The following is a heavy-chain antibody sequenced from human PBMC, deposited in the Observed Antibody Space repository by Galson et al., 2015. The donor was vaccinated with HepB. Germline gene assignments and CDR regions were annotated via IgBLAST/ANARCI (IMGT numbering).Heavy chain of an antibody. V-gene: IGHV3-11*01. Sequence: SLRLSCAASGFTFSDYYMSWIRQAPGKGLEWVSYISSSGSTIYYADSVKGRFTISRDNAKNSLYLQMNSQRAEDTAVYYCARAGAVSPNVYGTDALDIWGQGTMVTVSS. J-gene: IGHJ3*02. CDR1: GFTFSDYY. CDR2: ISSSGSTI. D-gene: IGHD3-10*01. CDR3: ARAGAVSPNVYGTDALDI.